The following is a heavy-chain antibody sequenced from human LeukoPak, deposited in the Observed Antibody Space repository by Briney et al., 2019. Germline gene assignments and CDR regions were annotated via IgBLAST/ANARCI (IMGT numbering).Heavy chain of an antibody. CDR3: ARDAPLRYCSSTSCYTGARFDP. CDR1: GFTFSSYG. CDR2: IWYDGRNK. V-gene: IGHV3-33*01. J-gene: IGHJ5*02. D-gene: IGHD2-2*02. Sequence: GGSLRLSCAASGFTFSSYGMHWVRQAPGKGLEWVAVIWYDGRNKYYADSVKGRFTISRDNSKNTLFLQMNSLRAEDTAVYYCARDAPLRYCSSTSCYTGARFDPWGQGTLVTVSS.